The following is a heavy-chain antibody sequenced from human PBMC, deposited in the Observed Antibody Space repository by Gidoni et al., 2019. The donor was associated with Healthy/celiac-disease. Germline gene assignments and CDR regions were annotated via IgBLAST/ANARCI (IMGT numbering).Heavy chain of an antibody. CDR3: AKDRRGYDSLTGTFDY. CDR1: GFTLSSYG. V-gene: IGHV3-30*18. J-gene: IGHJ4*02. D-gene: IGHD3-9*01. CDR2: IAYDGSNK. Sequence: QVQLVESGGGVVQPGRSLRLSCAASGFTLSSYGMHWVRQAPGKGLEWVAVIAYDGSNKYYADSVKGRFTISRDNSKNTLYLQMNSLRAEDTAVYYCAKDRRGYDSLTGTFDYWGQGTLVTVSS.